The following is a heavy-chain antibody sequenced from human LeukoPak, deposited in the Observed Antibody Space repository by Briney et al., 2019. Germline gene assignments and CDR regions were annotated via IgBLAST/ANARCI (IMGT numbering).Heavy chain of an antibody. V-gene: IGHV1-18*01. J-gene: IGHJ5*02. D-gene: IGHD3-22*01. Sequence: ASVKVSCKASGYTFSSYGISWVRQAPGQGLEWMGWISAYNGNTNYAQKLQGRVTMTTDTSTSTAYMELRSLRSDDTAVYSCARDLAYYDSSGYRERWFDPWGQGTLVTVSS. CDR3: ARDLAYYDSSGYRERWFDP. CDR1: GYTFSSYG. CDR2: ISAYNGNT.